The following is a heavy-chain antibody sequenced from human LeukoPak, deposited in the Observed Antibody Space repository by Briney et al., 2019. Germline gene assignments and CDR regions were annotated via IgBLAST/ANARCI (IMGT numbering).Heavy chain of an antibody. CDR2: IRQDGGAK. V-gene: IGHV3-7*01. CDR3: ARDQAPSFSGGHYDAFDI. D-gene: IGHD1-26*01. CDR1: GFTFSNYW. Sequence: GGSLRLSCAASGFTFSNYWMTWFRQAPGRGLEWVANIRQDGGAKYYVDSVKGRFTISRDNAMNSLYLQMNSLRAEDTAVYYCARDQAPSFSGGHYDAFDIWGQGTVVTVSS. J-gene: IGHJ3*02.